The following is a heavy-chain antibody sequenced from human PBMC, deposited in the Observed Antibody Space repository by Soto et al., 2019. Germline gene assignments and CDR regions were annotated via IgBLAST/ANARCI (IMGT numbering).Heavy chain of an antibody. CDR2: INGYNGNT. CDR3: ARMGDVPYYYYGMDV. J-gene: IGHJ6*02. CDR1: GYTFSRSG. D-gene: IGHD3-16*01. Sequence: QVQLVQSGAEVKKPGASVKVSCKASGYTFSRSGISWVRQAPGQGLEWMGWINGYNGNTNYTQKMQGRINMTTDTPTSTAYMERRSLRSDDTAVYYCARMGDVPYYYYGMDVWGQGTTVIVSS. V-gene: IGHV1-18*01.